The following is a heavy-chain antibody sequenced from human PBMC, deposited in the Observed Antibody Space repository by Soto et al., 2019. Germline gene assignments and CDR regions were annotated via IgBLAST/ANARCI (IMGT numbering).Heavy chain of an antibody. D-gene: IGHD3-9*01. CDR3: AAQNYDILTGYYRFAP. J-gene: IGHJ5*02. CDR1: GGSISSYY. V-gene: IGHV4-59*01. Sequence: PSETLSLTCTVSGGSISSYYWSWIRQPPGKGLEWIGYIYYSGSTNYNPSLKSRVTISVDTSKNQFSLKLSSVTAADTAVYYCAAQNYDILTGYYRFAPWGQGTLVTVSS. CDR2: IYYSGST.